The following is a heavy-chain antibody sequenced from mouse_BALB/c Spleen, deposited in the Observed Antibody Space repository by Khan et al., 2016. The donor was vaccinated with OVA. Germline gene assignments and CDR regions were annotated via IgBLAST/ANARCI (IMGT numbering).Heavy chain of an antibody. J-gene: IGHJ3*01. CDR1: GFTFSDYY. D-gene: IGHD2-3*01. V-gene: IGHV5-12*02. Sequence: EVELVESGGGLVQPGGSLKLSCATSGFTFSDYYMYWVRQTPEKRLEWVAYLSNRCTTTYYPDTVRGRFTISRDNAKNTLYLQMSRLESEDTAMYYWAREGDDGGLAYWGQGTLVTVSA. CDR3: AREGDDGGLAY. CDR2: LSNRCTTT.